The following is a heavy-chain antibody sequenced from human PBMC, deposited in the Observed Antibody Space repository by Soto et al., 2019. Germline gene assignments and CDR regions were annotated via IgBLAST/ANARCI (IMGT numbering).Heavy chain of an antibody. J-gene: IGHJ6*02. D-gene: IGHD4-17*01. CDR1: GGSIDNFY. Sequence: SETLSLTCTVSGGSIDNFYWSWIRQPPGKGLEWIGYIYSSGSTNYNPSLKSRVTISVDTSKNQFSLKLSSVTAADTAVYFCARDYPYFTVTTSGGMDVWGQGTTVTVSS. CDR2: IYSSGST. V-gene: IGHV4-59*01. CDR3: ARDYPYFTVTTSGGMDV.